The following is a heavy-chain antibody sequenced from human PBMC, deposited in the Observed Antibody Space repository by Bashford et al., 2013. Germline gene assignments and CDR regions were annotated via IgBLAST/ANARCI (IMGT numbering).Heavy chain of an antibody. Sequence: ASVKVSCKASGYTFTSYDINWVRQATGQGLEWMGWMNPNSGNTGYAQKFQGRVTMTRNTSISTAYMELSSLRSEDTAVYYCARQEGLRWYPYYYYYGMDVWGQGTTVTVSS. CDR2: MNPNSGNT. J-gene: IGHJ6*02. CDR1: GYTFTSYD. V-gene: IGHV1-8*01. D-gene: IGHD4-23*01. CDR3: ARQEGLRWYPYYYYYGMDV.